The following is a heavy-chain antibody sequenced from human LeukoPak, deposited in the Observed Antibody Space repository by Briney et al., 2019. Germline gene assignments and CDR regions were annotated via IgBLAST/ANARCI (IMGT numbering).Heavy chain of an antibody. J-gene: IGHJ5*02. D-gene: IGHD3-22*01. Sequence: SETLSLTCAVYGGSFSAYYWGWIRQPPGKGLEWIGSIYYSGSTYYNPSLKSRVTISVDTSKNQFSLKLSSVTAADTAVYYCARDSSGSSNWFDPWGQGTLVTVSS. CDR1: GGSFSAYY. CDR3: ARDSSGSSNWFDP. CDR2: IYYSGST. V-gene: IGHV4-34*01.